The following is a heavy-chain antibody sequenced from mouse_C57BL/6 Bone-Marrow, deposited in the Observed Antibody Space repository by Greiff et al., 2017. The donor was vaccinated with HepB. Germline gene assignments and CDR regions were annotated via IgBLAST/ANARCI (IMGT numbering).Heavy chain of an antibody. V-gene: IGHV1-81*01. Sequence: VQLQESGAELARPGASVKLSCKASGYTFTSYGISWVKQRTGQGLEWIGEIYPRSGNTYYNEKFKGKATLTADKSSSTAYMELRSLTSEDSAVYFCAGGNYVAMDYWGQGTSVTVSS. J-gene: IGHJ4*01. D-gene: IGHD2-1*01. CDR1: GYTFTSYG. CDR2: IYPRSGNT. CDR3: AGGNYVAMDY.